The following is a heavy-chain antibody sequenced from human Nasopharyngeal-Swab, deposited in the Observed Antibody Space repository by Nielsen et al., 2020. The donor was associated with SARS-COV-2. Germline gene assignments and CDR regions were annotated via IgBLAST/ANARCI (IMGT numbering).Heavy chain of an antibody. D-gene: IGHD3-10*01. J-gene: IGHJ5*02. CDR1: GGTFSSYA. Sequence: SVKVSCKASGGTFSSYAISWVRQAPGQGLEWMGGIIPIFGTANYAQKFQGRVTITADKSTSTAYMELSSLRSEDTAVYYCARNRHYYGSGSYSKNWFDPWGQGTLVTVSS. V-gene: IGHV1-69*06. CDR3: ARNRHYYGSGSYSKNWFDP. CDR2: IIPIFGTA.